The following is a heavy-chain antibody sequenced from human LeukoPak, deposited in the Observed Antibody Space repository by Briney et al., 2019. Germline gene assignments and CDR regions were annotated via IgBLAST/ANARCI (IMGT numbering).Heavy chain of an antibody. Sequence: PSETLSLTCTVSGGSISSGSYYWSWIRQPAGKGLEWIGYIYYSGSTNYNPSLKSRVTISVDTSKNQFSLKLSSVTAADTAVYYCASYYYGSGLDYWGQGTLVTVSS. CDR3: ASYYYGSGLDY. J-gene: IGHJ4*02. CDR2: IYYSGST. V-gene: IGHV4-61*10. CDR1: GGSISSGSYY. D-gene: IGHD3-10*01.